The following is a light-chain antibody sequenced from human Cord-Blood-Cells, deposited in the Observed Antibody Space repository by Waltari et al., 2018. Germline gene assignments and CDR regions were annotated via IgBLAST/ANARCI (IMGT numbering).Light chain of an antibody. CDR1: ALPKQY. CDR3: QSADSSGTYRV. J-gene: IGLJ3*02. V-gene: IGLV3-25*03. Sequence: SYELTQPPSVPVSPAQTARITCSGDALPKQYASWYQQQPGQAPVLVIYNDSERPSGIPERFSGSSSGTTVTLTISGVQAEDEADYYCQSADSSGTYRVFGGGTKLTVL. CDR2: NDS.